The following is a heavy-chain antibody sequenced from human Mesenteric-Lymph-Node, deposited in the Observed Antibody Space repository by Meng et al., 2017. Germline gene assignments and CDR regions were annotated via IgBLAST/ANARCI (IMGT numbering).Heavy chain of an antibody. J-gene: IGHJ4*02. Sequence: QVQLVESGGGVVQPGRSRRLSCTASGFTFSSYGMHWVRQAPGKGLEWVAVISYAGSNKYYADSVKGRFTISKDNSKSTLYLQMNSLRTEDTAVYYCARRGDGSGYYLDSWGQGTLVTVSS. D-gene: IGHD3-22*01. V-gene: IGHV3-30*03. CDR3: ARRGDGSGYYLDS. CDR1: GFTFSSYG. CDR2: ISYAGSNK.